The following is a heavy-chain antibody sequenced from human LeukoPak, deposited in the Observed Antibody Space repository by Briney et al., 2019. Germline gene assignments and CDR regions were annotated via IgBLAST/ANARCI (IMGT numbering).Heavy chain of an antibody. CDR3: AKNRAVTPFYDY. V-gene: IGHV3-23*01. D-gene: IGHD4-11*01. J-gene: IGHJ4*02. CDR1: AFTFSSYA. CDR2: ISGNGAGT. Sequence: PGGSLRLSCAASAFTFSSYAMTWVRQAPGKGLEWVSAISGNGAGTSYADSVKGRFTISRDNSKNTLHLQMDSLRAEDTAVYYCAKNRAVTPFYDYWGQGTLVTVSS.